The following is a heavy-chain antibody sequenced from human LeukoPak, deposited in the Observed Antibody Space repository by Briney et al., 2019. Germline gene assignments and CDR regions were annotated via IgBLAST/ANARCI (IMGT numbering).Heavy chain of an antibody. CDR1: GFTFSSYA. CDR2: ISSSGTSI. D-gene: IGHD3-22*01. CDR3: AREGDSSGYYFDY. V-gene: IGHV3-48*04. Sequence: AGGSLRLSCAASGFTFSSYAMSWVRQAPGKGLQWVSYISSSGTSIYYADSVKGRFTISRDNAKNSLYLQMNSLRAEDTAVYYCAREGDSSGYYFDYWGQGTLVTVSS. J-gene: IGHJ4*02.